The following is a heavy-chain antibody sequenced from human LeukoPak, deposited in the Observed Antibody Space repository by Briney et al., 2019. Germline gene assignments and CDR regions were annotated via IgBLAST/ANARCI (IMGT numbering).Heavy chain of an antibody. Sequence: GESLKISCKGPGYSFTSYWIGWVRQMPGKGLEWMGIIYPGDSDTRYSPSFQGQVTISADKSISTAYLQWSSLKASDTAMYYCARHGSSSWYSTHAFDIWGQGTMVTVSS. CDR3: ARHGSSSWYSTHAFDI. CDR1: GYSFTSYW. CDR2: IYPGDSDT. V-gene: IGHV5-51*01. D-gene: IGHD6-13*01. J-gene: IGHJ3*02.